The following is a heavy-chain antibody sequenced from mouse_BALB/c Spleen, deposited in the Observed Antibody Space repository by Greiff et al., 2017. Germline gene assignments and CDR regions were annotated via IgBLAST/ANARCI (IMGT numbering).Heavy chain of an antibody. J-gene: IGHJ2*01. Sequence: EVQLQQSGPELVKPGASVKVSCKASGYAFTSYNMYWVKQSHGKSLEWIGYIDPYNGGTSYNQKFKGKATLTVDESSSTAYMQLSSLTSEDSAVYYCARYGSSFYYFDYWGQGTTLTVSS. D-gene: IGHD1-1*01. CDR3: ARYGSSFYYFDY. CDR1: GYAFTSYN. V-gene: IGHV1S135*01. CDR2: IDPYNGGT.